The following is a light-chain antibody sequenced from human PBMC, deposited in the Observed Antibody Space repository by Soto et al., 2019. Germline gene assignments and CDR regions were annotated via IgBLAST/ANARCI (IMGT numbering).Light chain of an antibody. CDR2: KAS. CDR1: QSLSSW. CDR3: QQYNSYSRYT. Sequence: DNPMTQSPSTLSASVGNRANITYRASQSLSSWLAWYQQKPGKAPKLLIYKASILESGVPSRLSGSGSGTEFTLTFSSLQSDDFAPYYCQQYNSYSRYTFGQGTKLEIK. J-gene: IGKJ2*01. V-gene: IGKV1-5*03.